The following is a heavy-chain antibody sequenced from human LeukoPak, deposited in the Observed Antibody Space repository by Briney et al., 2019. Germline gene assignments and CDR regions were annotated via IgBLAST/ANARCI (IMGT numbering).Heavy chain of an antibody. CDR2: IYSGGST. V-gene: IGHV3-53*01. D-gene: IGHD6-19*01. Sequence: GGSLRLSCAASGFTVSSNYMSWVRQAPGKGLEWVSVIYSGGSTYYADSVKGRFTISRDNSKNTLYLQMNSLRAEDTAVYYCAKSRYSSGWDYFDYCGQGTLVTVSS. J-gene: IGHJ4*02. CDR1: GFTVSSNY. CDR3: AKSRYSSGWDYFDY.